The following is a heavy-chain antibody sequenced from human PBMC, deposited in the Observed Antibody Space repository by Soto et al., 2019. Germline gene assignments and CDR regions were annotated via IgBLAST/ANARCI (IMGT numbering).Heavy chain of an antibody. Sequence: EVQLVESGGGLVKPGGSLRLSCAAFGFTFNTAWMSWVRQAPGKGLEWFGRIKSKNDGGPPDSAAPVKGRFFISRDDSENTLYLQMNSLKTEDTAMYYCATDVPSQGRGEFDYWGQGVLVTVSS. CDR1: GFTFNTAW. CDR2: IKSKNDGGPP. CDR3: ATDVPSQGRGEFDY. V-gene: IGHV3-15*07. J-gene: IGHJ4*02.